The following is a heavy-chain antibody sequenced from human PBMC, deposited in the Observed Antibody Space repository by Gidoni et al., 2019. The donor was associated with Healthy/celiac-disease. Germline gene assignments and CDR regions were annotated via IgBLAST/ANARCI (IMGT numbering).Heavy chain of an antibody. V-gene: IGHV4-59*01. D-gene: IGHD3-10*01. CDR3: AREVYYYGSGSYSLFDY. CDR2: IYYSEST. Sequence: QVHLQESGPGLVKPSQTLSLPCTVSGGSIRSYYWSWIRQPPGKGLEWIGYIYYSESTNYNPSLKSRVTISVDTSKNQFSLKLSSVNAADTAVYYCAREVYYYGSGSYSLFDYWGQGTLVTVSS. J-gene: IGHJ4*02. CDR1: GGSIRSYY.